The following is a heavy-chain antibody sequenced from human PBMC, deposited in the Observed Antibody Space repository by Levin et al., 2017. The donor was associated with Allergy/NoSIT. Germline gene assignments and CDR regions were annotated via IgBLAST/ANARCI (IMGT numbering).Heavy chain of an antibody. CDR2: IIPILGIA. V-gene: IGHV1-69*04. CDR1: GGTFSSYA. J-gene: IGHJ4*02. D-gene: IGHD2-15*01. Sequence: ASVKVSCKASGGTFSSYAISWVRQAPGQGLEWMGRIIPILGIANYAQKFQGRVTITADKSTSTAYMELSSLRSEDTAVYYCARVIVGYCSGGSCPYYFDYWGQGTLVTVSS. CDR3: ARVIVGYCSGGSCPYYFDY.